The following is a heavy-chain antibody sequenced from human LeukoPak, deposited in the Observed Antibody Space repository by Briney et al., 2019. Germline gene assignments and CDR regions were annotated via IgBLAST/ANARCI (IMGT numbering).Heavy chain of an antibody. D-gene: IGHD5-18*01. V-gene: IGHV3-21*01. CDR1: GFTFSSYS. Sequence: GGSLRLSCAASGFTFSSYSMNWVRQAPGKGLEWVSSISSSSSYIYYADSVKGRFTISRDNAKNSLYLQMNSLRAEDTAVYCCARAPTWIQLWFDYWGQGTLVTVSS. CDR2: ISSSSSYI. J-gene: IGHJ4*02. CDR3: ARAPTWIQLWFDY.